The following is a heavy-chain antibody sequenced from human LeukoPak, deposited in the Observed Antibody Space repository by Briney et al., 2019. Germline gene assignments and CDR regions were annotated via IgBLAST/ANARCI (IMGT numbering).Heavy chain of an antibody. V-gene: IGHV3-64*01. Sequence: GGSLRLSCAASGFTFSNYAMHWVRQAPGEGLEYVSAISSNGGSTYYANSVKGRFTISRDNPKNTLYLQMGSLRGEDMAVYYCARRSGSGSYDYWGQGTLVTVSS. CDR2: ISSNGGST. CDR3: ARRSGSGSYDY. CDR1: GFTFSNYA. D-gene: IGHD3-10*01. J-gene: IGHJ4*02.